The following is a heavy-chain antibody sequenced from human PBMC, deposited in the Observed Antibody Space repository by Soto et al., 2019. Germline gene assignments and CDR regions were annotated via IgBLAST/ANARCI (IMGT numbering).Heavy chain of an antibody. CDR3: ARDRVPYYYYYYMDV. Sequence: ASVKVSCKACGYTFTSYGISWVRQAPGQGLEWMGWISAYNGNTNYAQKLQGRVTMTTDTSTSTAYMELRSLRSDDTAVYYCARDRVPYYYYYYMDVWGKGTTVTVS. CDR2: ISAYNGNT. CDR1: GYTFTSYG. J-gene: IGHJ6*03. V-gene: IGHV1-18*01.